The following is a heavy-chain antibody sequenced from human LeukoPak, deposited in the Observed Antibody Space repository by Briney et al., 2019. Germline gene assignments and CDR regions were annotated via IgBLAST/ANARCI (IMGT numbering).Heavy chain of an antibody. V-gene: IGHV5-10-1*01. J-gene: IGHJ4*02. D-gene: IGHD6-19*01. CDR3: GRHREKWLVRLDY. CDR2: IDLSDSYT. CDR1: GYIFTTYW. Sequence: GESLRISGKRSGYIFTTYWISWSRQMPGKGLGGMGRIDLSDSYTNYSPSFKADFTISAAMSIRTAYLQWTGLEASARPMYYVGRHREKWLVRLDYWGQGTLVTVSS.